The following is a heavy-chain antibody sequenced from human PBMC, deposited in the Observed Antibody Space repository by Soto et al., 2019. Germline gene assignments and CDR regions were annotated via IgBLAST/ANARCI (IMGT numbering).Heavy chain of an antibody. CDR1: GGSMTSYY. V-gene: IGHV4-4*07. Sequence: WETLSLTCTVSGGSMTSYYWTWIRQPAGKGLEWIGRVYSSGGTHYNPSLKSRVTISLDTSKNQFSLRLLSVTDADTAVYFCARGQRFSDWFDPWGQGTLVTVSS. J-gene: IGHJ5*02. CDR3: ARGQRFSDWFDP. CDR2: VYSSGGT. D-gene: IGHD3-3*01.